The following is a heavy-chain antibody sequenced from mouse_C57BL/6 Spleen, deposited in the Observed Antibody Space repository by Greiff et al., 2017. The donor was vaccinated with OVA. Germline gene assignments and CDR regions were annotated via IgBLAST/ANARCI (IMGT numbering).Heavy chain of an antibody. CDR3: TWFAY. Sequence: QVQLKQSGAELVRPGASVTLSCKASGYTFTDYEMHWVKQTPVHGLEWIGAIDPEAGGTAYNQKFKGKAILTADKSSSPAYMGLRSLTSEDSAVYYCTWFAYWGQGTLVTVSA. V-gene: IGHV1-15*01. J-gene: IGHJ3*01. CDR2: IDPEAGGT. CDR1: GYTFTDYE.